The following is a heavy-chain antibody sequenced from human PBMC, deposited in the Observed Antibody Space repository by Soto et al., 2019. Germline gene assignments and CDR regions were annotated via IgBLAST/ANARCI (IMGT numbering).Heavy chain of an antibody. CDR2: INQDGSEK. CDR1: GFSFSSYW. Sequence: EVQLVESGGGLVQPGGSLRLSCAASGFSFSSYWMIWAGQVPGKGLEWLTKINQDGSEKNYVDSVRGRFTISRDNAKSSVYLQLGSLRAEDTAVYFCSRLSRGAPGGSCWGQGTMVTVSS. J-gene: IGHJ4*02. D-gene: IGHD2-15*01. V-gene: IGHV3-7*03. CDR3: SRLSRGAPGGSC.